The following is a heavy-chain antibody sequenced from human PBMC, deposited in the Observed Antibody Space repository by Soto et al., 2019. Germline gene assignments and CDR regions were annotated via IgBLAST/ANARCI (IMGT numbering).Heavy chain of an antibody. CDR1: GGTFSSYA. Sequence: SVKVCFKASGGTFSSYAISLVRQAPGQGLEWMGGIIPIFGTANYAQKFQGRVTITADESTSTAYMELSSLRSEDTAVYYCARGGSGFLEWFFDYWGQGTLVTVSS. V-gene: IGHV1-69*13. CDR3: ARGGSGFLEWFFDY. J-gene: IGHJ4*02. CDR2: IIPIFGTA. D-gene: IGHD3-3*01.